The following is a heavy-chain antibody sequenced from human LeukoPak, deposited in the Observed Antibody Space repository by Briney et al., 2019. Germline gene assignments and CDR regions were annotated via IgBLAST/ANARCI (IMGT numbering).Heavy chain of an antibody. D-gene: IGHD4-23*01. CDR1: GFTFSSYW. V-gene: IGHV3-74*01. Sequence: GGSLRLSCAASGFTFSSYWMNWVRQAPGKGLVWVSRIASDGSSTTYADSVEGRFSISRDNAKNTLYLQMNSLRVEDTAVYYCARGRPHGNDYWGQGTLVTVSS. J-gene: IGHJ4*02. CDR3: ARGRPHGNDY. CDR2: IASDGSST.